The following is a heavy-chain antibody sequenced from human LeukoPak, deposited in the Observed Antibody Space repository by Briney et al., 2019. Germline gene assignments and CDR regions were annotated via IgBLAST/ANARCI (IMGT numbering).Heavy chain of an antibody. CDR2: ISGSGGST. J-gene: IGHJ4*02. Sequence: GGSLRLSCAASGFTFISYAMSWVRQAPGKGLEWVSAISGSGGSTYYADSVKGRFTISRDNSKNTLYLQMNSLRAEDTAVYYCAGTDGSGSKNYFDYWGQGTLVTVSS. D-gene: IGHD3-10*01. V-gene: IGHV3-23*01. CDR1: GFTFISYA. CDR3: AGTDGSGSKNYFDY.